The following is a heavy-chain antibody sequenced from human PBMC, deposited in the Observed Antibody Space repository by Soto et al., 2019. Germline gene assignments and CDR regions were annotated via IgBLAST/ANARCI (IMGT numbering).Heavy chain of an antibody. CDR1: GFTFSRVS. CDR3: ARVAY. Sequence: PGESLKISCEASGFTFSRVSMNWVRQFPGKGLEWVASISSASSETWYADSVKGRFIISRDNAQNSLFLQMNTLRPEDSAIYYCARVAYWGPGTQVTV. J-gene: IGHJ4*02. CDR2: ISSASSET. V-gene: IGHV3-21*01.